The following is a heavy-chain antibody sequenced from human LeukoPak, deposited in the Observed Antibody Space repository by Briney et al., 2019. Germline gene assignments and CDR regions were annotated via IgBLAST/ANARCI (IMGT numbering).Heavy chain of an antibody. D-gene: IGHD5-18*01. CDR2: IKQDGSEK. V-gene: IGHV3-7*01. J-gene: IGHJ4*02. CDR3: ARGYVDTAMVTLDY. Sequence: GGSLRLSCAASGFTFSSYWMSWVRQAPGKGLEWVANIKQDGSEKYYVDSVKGRFTISRDNAKNSLYLQMNSLRAEDTAVYYCARGYVDTAMVTLDYWGQGTLVTVSS. CDR1: GFTFSSYW.